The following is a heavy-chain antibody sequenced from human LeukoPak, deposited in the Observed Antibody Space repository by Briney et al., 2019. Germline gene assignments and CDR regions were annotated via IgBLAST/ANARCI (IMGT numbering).Heavy chain of an antibody. CDR2: ISGSGGST. Sequence: GGSLRLSCAASGFTFSSYGMHWVRQAPGKGLEWVSAISGSGGSTYYADSVKGRFTISRDNSKNTLYLQMNSLRAEDTAVYYCAKDPPGGSYTYFDYWGQGTLVTVSS. CDR1: GFTFSSYG. D-gene: IGHD2-15*01. V-gene: IGHV3-23*01. CDR3: AKDPPGGSYTYFDY. J-gene: IGHJ4*02.